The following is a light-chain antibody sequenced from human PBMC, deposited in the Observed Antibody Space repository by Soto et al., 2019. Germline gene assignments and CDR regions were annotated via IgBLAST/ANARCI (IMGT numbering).Light chain of an antibody. CDR2: DAS. CDR3: QQRKHWPPLT. Sequence: ETVLTQSPATLSLSPGERATLSCRASHSVDIYLAWYQQKPGQAPRLLLYDASNRDTDIPDRFTGSGSGTDFTLTIRSLEPEDFAVYYCQQRKHWPPLTFGGGTKVEIK. CDR1: HSVDIY. V-gene: IGKV3-11*01. J-gene: IGKJ4*01.